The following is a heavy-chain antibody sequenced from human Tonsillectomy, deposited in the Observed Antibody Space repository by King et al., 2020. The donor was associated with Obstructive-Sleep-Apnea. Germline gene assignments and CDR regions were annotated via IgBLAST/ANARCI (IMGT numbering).Heavy chain of an antibody. V-gene: IGHV4-39*07. D-gene: IGHD6-13*01. J-gene: IGHJ4*02. Sequence: QLQESGPGLVKPSETLSLTCTVSGGSISSSGYYWGWIRQPPGKGLEWIGSIYFSGSTYYNPSLKSRVTISVDTSKNQFSLKRSSVTAADTAVYYCARTPIAAAGSHGWGQGTLVTVSA. CDR1: GGSISSSGYY. CDR2: IYFSGST. CDR3: ARTPIAAAGSHG.